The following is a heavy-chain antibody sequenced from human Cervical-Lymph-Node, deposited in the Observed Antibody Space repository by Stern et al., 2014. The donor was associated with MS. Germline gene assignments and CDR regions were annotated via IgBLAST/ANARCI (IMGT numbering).Heavy chain of an antibody. CDR3: AREVSGDQTFDH. D-gene: IGHD5/OR15-5a*01. CDR2: ITISSTYI. J-gene: IGHJ4*02. V-gene: IGHV3-21*06. CDR1: GFIFSTYT. Sequence: EVQLVESGGGLVKPGGSLRLSCAASGFIFSTYTMNWVRQAPGKGLEWVSSITISSTYIDYADSVKGRFTISRDNAKNSLYLQMSSLRAEDTAVYYCAREVSGDQTFDHWGQGTLVTVSS.